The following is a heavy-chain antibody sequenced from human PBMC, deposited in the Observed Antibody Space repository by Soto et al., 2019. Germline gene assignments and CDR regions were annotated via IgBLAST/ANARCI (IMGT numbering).Heavy chain of an antibody. V-gene: IGHV1-2*02. CDR2: INPNSGGT. J-gene: IGHJ4*02. CDR3: ARDRSSCSSTRCYIFYY. CDR1: GYTFTGYY. D-gene: IGHD2-2*02. Sequence: ASVKVSCKASGYTFTGYYMHWVRQAPGQGLEWMGWINPNSGGTNYAQKFQGRVTMTRDTSISTAYMEVSRLRSDDTAVYYCARDRSSCSSTRCYIFYYWGEGSQVTVSS.